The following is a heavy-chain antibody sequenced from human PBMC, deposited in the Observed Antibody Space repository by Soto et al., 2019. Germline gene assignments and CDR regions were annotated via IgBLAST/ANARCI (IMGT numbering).Heavy chain of an antibody. CDR1: RGFCTSNNW. V-gene: IGHV4-4*02. D-gene: IGHD1-7*01. Sequence: PSDTPSLSCAWCRGFCTSNNWCTLVRQPPGQGVGWIGEIYGTGSTNYNPSLKSRVTISLDKSEKQFSLKVTSLTAADTAVYYCASRDPGTSVDYWGHGTLVTVSS. J-gene: IGHJ4*01. CDR3: ASRDPGTSVDY. CDR2: IYGTGST.